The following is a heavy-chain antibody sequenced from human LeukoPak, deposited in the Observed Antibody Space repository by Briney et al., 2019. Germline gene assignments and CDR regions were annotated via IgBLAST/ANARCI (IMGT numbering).Heavy chain of an antibody. D-gene: IGHD6-13*01. CDR1: GFTFSSYA. V-gene: IGHV3-23*01. CDR2: ISAGGGST. J-gene: IGHJ5*02. Sequence: GGSLRLSCVASGFTFSSYAMSWVRQAPGKGLEWVSTISAGGGSTYYADSVKGRFSISRDNSKTTLYLQMSSLRAEDTAVYYCSKGHSSSWSDWFDPWGQGTLVTVSS. CDR3: SKGHSSSWSDWFDP.